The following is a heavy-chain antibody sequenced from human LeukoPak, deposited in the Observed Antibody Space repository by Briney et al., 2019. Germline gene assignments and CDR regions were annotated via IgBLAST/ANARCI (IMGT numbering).Heavy chain of an antibody. CDR3: ARDGPRRSGSSPLDY. J-gene: IGHJ4*02. Sequence: ASVKVSCKASGYTFTSYGISWVRLAPGQGLEWMGWISAYNGNTNYAQKFQGRVTITRDTSASTAYMELSSLRSEDTAVYYCARDGPRRSGSSPLDYWGQGTLVTVSS. CDR1: GYTFTSYG. V-gene: IGHV1-18*01. CDR2: ISAYNGNT. D-gene: IGHD3-10*01.